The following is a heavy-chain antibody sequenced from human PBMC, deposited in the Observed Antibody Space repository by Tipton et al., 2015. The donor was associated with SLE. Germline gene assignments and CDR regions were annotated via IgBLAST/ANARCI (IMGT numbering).Heavy chain of an antibody. CDR3: TRDPGAAANTGLLDY. CDR1: GFTFSDYY. J-gene: IGHJ4*02. Sequence: RSLRLSCAASGFTFSDYYMSWVRQAPGKGLGWIGFGRSEAYGGTTKYAASMEGRFTITRDESKRTAYLQMNSLKTEDTAVYFCTRDPGAAANTGLLDYWGQGTLVTVSS. D-gene: IGHD6-13*01. V-gene: IGHV3-49*04. CDR2: GRSEAYGGTT.